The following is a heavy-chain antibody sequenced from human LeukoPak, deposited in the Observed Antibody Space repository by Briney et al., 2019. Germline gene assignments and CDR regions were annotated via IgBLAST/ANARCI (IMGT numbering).Heavy chain of an antibody. J-gene: IGHJ4*02. CDR3: AKAVGEVHYFDF. CDR1: GFIVRTDA. Sequence: GGSLRLSCAASGFIVRTDAMSWVRQAPGKGLEWVSGISGSGDRTFYTDSVKGRFTISRDNSKNTVYLQMNSLRADDTAVYYCAKAVGEVHYFDFWGQGTLVTVSS. D-gene: IGHD2-15*01. V-gene: IGHV3-23*01. CDR2: ISGSGDRT.